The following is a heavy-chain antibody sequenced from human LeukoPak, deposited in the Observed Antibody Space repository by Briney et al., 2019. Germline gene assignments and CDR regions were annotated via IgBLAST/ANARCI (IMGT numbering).Heavy chain of an antibody. J-gene: IGHJ3*02. Sequence: SETLSLTCAVYGESFSGYYWSWIRQPPGKGLEWIGEINHSGSPNYNPSLKSRVTISVDTSKKQFSLRLGSVAAGDTAVYYWARDLVRYFDRLPRPPRLHHDAFDIWGQGTMVTVSS. CDR2: INHSGSP. D-gene: IGHD3-9*01. V-gene: IGHV4-34*01. CDR1: GESFSGYY. CDR3: ARDLVRYFDRLPRPPRLHHDAFDI.